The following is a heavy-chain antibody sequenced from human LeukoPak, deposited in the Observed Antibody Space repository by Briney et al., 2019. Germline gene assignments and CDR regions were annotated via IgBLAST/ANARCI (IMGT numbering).Heavy chain of an antibody. Sequence: SETLSLTCTVSGGSISISSYYWGWIRQPPGKGLEWIGSIYYSGSTYYNPSLKSRVTISVDTSKNQFSLKLSSVTAADTAVYYCARGYLIYDSSGYYFDYWGQGTLVTVSS. CDR1: GGSISISSYY. D-gene: IGHD3-22*01. V-gene: IGHV4-39*07. CDR2: IYYSGST. CDR3: ARGYLIYDSSGYYFDY. J-gene: IGHJ4*02.